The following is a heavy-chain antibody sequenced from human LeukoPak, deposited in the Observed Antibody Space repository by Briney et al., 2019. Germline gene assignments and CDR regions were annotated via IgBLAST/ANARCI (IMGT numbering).Heavy chain of an antibody. J-gene: IGHJ5*02. V-gene: IGHV3-21*01. CDR3: ARDRRYYDSNWFDP. Sequence: GGSLRLSCAASGFTFSSYGMNWVRQAPGKGLEWVSSISSSSSYIYYADSVKGRFTISRDNAKNSLYLQMNSLRAEDTAVYYCARDRRYYDSNWFDPWGQGTLVTVSS. CDR1: GFTFSSYG. D-gene: IGHD3-22*01. CDR2: ISSSSSYI.